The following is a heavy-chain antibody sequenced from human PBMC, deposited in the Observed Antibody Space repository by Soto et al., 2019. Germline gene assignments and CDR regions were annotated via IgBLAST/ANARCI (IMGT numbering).Heavy chain of an antibody. D-gene: IGHD4-4*01. CDR3: ARWVPVTTVFSPIFVHYGMDV. V-gene: IGHV4-31*03. J-gene: IGHJ6*02. CDR2: IYYSGST. CDR1: GGSISSGRYD. Sequence: SETLSVTSTVPGGSISSGRYDSSWFRQHPGKGLEWIGYIYYSGSTYYNPSLKSRVTISVDTSKNQFSLKLSSVTAADTAVYSCARWVPVTTVFSPIFVHYGMDVWGQGTTVTVSS.